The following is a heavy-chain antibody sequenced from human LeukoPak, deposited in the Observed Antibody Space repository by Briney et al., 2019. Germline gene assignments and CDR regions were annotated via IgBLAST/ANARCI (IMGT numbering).Heavy chain of an antibody. J-gene: IGHJ4*02. CDR2: ISSSTTTI. D-gene: IGHD3-22*01. Sequence: GGSLRLSCAASGFTFSTYSMNWVRQAPGKGLEWLSYISSSTTTIFYADSVKGRFTISRDNAKNSLYLQMNSLRAEDTAVYYCARDLADSSDSYGVFDYWGQGTLVTVSS. CDR3: ARDLADSSDSYGVFDY. V-gene: IGHV3-48*01. CDR1: GFTFSTYS.